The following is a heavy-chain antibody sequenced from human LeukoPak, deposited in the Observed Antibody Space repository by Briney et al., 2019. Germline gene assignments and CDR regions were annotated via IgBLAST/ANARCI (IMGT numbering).Heavy chain of an antibody. CDR1: GFTFSNYW. D-gene: IGHD3-22*01. Sequence: GGSLRLSCAASGFTFSNYWMSWVRQAPGKGLEWVANIKQDGSDIYYVDSVKGRFTISRDNAKNSLYLQMNSLRAEDTAVYFCARDNYDSTGYYHDPHFDLWGQGTLVTVSS. V-gene: IGHV3-7*01. J-gene: IGHJ4*02. CDR2: IKQDGSDI. CDR3: ARDNYDSTGYYHDPHFDL.